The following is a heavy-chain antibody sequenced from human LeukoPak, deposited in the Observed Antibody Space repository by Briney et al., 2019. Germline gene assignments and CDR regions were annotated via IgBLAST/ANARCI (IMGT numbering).Heavy chain of an antibody. CDR2: IYYSGGT. CDR1: GGSITPFY. Sequence: PSETLSLTCTVSGGSITPFYWSWIRQSPGKGLEWIGSIYYSGGTNYNPSLKSRVTISVDTSKNQFSLELRFVTAAATAVYYCAVNSTKHTFDIWGQGTMVTVFS. V-gene: IGHV4-59*08. CDR3: AVNSTKHTFDI. D-gene: IGHD1-1*01. J-gene: IGHJ3*02.